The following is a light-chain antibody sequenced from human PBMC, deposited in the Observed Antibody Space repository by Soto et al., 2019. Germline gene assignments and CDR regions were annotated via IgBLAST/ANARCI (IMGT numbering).Light chain of an antibody. CDR3: QQSYSAPYT. J-gene: IGKJ2*01. Sequence: IQMTQSPSSLSASVGDRVTITCRASQSIYSSLNWYHQKPGKAPKLLIYAASNLQSGVPSRFSGSGSGTDFTLSISSLQPEDFATYYYQQSYSAPYTFGQGTKLEI. V-gene: IGKV1-39*01. CDR2: AAS. CDR1: QSIYSS.